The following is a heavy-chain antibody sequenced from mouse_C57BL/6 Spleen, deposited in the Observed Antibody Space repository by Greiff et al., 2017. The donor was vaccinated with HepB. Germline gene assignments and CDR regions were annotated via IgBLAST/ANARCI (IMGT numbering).Heavy chain of an antibody. Sequence: QVQLQHSGAELVKPGASVKLSCKASGYTFTEYTIHWVKQRSGQGLEWIGWFYPGSGSIKYNEKFKDKATLTADKSSSTVYMELSRLTSEDSAVYFCARHPEEDYCGSSYGYFDVWGTGTTVTVSS. J-gene: IGHJ1*03. D-gene: IGHD1-1*01. CDR1: GYTFTEYT. CDR2: FYPGSGSI. V-gene: IGHV1-62-2*01. CDR3: ARHPEEDYCGSSYGYFDV.